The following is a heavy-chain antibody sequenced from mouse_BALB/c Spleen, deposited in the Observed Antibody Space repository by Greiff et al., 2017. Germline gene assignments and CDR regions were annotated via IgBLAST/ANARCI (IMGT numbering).Heavy chain of an antibody. Sequence: EVKLVESGGGLVKPGGSLKLSCAASGFTFSDYYMYWVRQTPEKRLEWVATISDGGSYTYYPDSVKGRFTISRDNAKNNLYLQMSSLKSEDTAMYYCARRANWDRYAMDYWGQGTSVTVSS. J-gene: IGHJ4*01. CDR2: ISDGGSYT. V-gene: IGHV5-4*02. D-gene: IGHD4-1*01. CDR3: ARRANWDRYAMDY. CDR1: GFTFSDYY.